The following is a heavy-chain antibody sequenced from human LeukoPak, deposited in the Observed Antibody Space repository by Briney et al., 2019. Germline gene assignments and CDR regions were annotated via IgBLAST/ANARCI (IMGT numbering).Heavy chain of an antibody. CDR2: INPNSGGT. V-gene: IGHV1-2*06. D-gene: IGHD2-8*02. J-gene: IGHJ4*02. Sequence: GASVKVSCKASGYTFTGYYMHWVRQAPGQGLEWMGRINPNSGGTNYAQKFQGRVTMTRDTSISTAYMELSRLRSDDTAVYYCARAAQTVVYSARSYPPPPLNLGYWGQGTLVTVSS. CDR1: GYTFTGYY. CDR3: ARAAQTVVYSARSYPPPPLNLGY.